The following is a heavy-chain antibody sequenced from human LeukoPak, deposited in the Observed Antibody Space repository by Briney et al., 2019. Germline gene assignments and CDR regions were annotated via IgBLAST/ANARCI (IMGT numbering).Heavy chain of an antibody. CDR2: ISAYNGNK. J-gene: IGHJ6*02. D-gene: IGHD3-3*01. CDR1: GYTFTSYG. CDR3: ARVDGPPEIFGVGPYYYYGMDV. Sequence: ASVKVSCKASGYTFTSYGISWVRQAPGQGLEWMGWISAYNGNKNYAQKLQGRVTMTTDTSTSTAYMELRSLRSDDTAVYYCARVDGPPEIFGVGPYYYYGMDVWGQGTTVTVSS. V-gene: IGHV1-18*01.